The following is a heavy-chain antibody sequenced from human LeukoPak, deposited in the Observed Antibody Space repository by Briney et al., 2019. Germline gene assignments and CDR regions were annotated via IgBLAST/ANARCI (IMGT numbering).Heavy chain of an antibody. Sequence: PGGSLRLSCGASGFTFSSYEMNWVRQAPGKGLEWVSYISSSDGTTYYADSVKGRFTISRDNAKNSLYLQMNSLRAEDTAVYYCARKIIAAAGNDIDYWGQGTLVTVSS. V-gene: IGHV3-48*03. CDR1: GFTFSSYE. J-gene: IGHJ4*02. D-gene: IGHD6-13*01. CDR2: ISSSDGTT. CDR3: ARKIIAAAGNDIDY.